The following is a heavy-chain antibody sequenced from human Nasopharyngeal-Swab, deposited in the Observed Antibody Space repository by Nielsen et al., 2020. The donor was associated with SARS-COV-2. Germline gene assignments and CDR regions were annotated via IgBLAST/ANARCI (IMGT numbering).Heavy chain of an antibody. D-gene: IGHD1-26*01. CDR2: IKADGNHI. J-gene: IGHJ4*02. Sequence: GGSLRLSCAGSGFTFSNYWMHWVRQAPGKGLVWVSQIKADGNHITYADSVKGRFTISRDNAKNTLFLQMNSLRADDTAVYYCARDLSGGRDYWGQGTLVTVSS. V-gene: IGHV3-74*01. CDR1: GFTFSNYW. CDR3: ARDLSGGRDY.